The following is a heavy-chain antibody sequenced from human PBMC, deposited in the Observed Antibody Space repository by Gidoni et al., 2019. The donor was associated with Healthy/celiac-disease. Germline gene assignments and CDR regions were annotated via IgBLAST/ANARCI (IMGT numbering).Heavy chain of an antibody. CDR2: ISYDGSNK. D-gene: IGHD3-10*01. J-gene: IGHJ6*03. CDR1: GFNFSSYA. Sequence: QVQLVESGGGVVQPGRSLRLSCAASGFNFSSYAMHWVRQAPGKGLECVAVISYDGSNKYYADSVKGRFTISRDNSKNTLYLQMNSLRAEDTAVYYCARDRESRGPYYYYMDVWGKGTTVTVSS. CDR3: ARDRESRGPYYYYMDV. V-gene: IGHV3-30-3*01.